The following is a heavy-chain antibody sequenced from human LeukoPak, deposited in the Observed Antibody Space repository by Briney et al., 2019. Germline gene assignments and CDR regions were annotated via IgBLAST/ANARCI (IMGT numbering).Heavy chain of an antibody. CDR2: ISYDGSNK. CDR1: GFTFSSYG. D-gene: IGHD4-17*01. V-gene: IGHV3-30*18. Sequence: PGRSLTLSRAASGFTFSSYGMHWVRQAPGKGLEWVAVISYDGSNKYYADSVKGRFTISRDNSRNTLYLQMNSLRAEDTAVYYCANNQDYGVDIPFDYWGQGTLVTVSS. CDR3: ANNQDYGVDIPFDY. J-gene: IGHJ4*02.